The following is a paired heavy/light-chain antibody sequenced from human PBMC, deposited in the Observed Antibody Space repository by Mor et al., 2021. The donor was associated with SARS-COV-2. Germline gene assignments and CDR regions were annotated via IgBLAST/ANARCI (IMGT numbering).Light chain of an antibody. Sequence: DIQMTQSPSSVSASVGDRVTITCRASQGISSWLAWYQQKPGKAPKLLIYAASSLQSGVPSRFSGSGSGTDFTLTISSLQPEDFATYYCQQANSFPTFGQGTKVEIK. CDR3: QQANSFPT. V-gene: IGKV1-12*01. CDR1: QGISSW. CDR2: AAS. J-gene: IGKJ1*01.
Heavy chain of an antibody. Sequence: EVQLLESGGGLVQPGGSLRLSCAASGFTFSSYAMSWVRQAPGKGLEWVSAISGSGGSTYYADSVKGRFTISRDNSKNSLFLQMNSLRAEDTAVYYCAKLPAYCGGDCYFFFDYWGQGTLVTVSS. V-gene: IGHV3-23*01. CDR2: ISGSGGST. CDR3: AKLPAYCGGDCYFFFDY. D-gene: IGHD2-21*02. CDR1: GFTFSSYA. J-gene: IGHJ4*02.